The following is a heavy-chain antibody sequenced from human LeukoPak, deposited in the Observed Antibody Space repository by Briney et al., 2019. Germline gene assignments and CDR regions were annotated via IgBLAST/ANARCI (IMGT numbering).Heavy chain of an antibody. Sequence: GGSLRLSCAASGFTFGSFAMSWVRQAPGKGLEWVSAISGSGGTTYYADSVKGRFTISRDNSKSTLYLQMNSLRAEDTAVYYCAKEKSLEFDYWGQGTLVTVSS. J-gene: IGHJ4*02. D-gene: IGHD1-1*01. V-gene: IGHV3-23*01. CDR1: GFTFGSFA. CDR2: ISGSGGTT. CDR3: AKEKSLEFDY.